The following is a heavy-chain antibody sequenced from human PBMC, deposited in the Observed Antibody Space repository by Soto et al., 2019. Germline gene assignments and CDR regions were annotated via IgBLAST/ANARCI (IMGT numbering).Heavy chain of an antibody. D-gene: IGHD2-15*01. CDR2: IIPIFGTA. CDR1: GFTFSSYA. CDR3: ARDQAVVAATLGWFDP. V-gene: IGHV1-69*01. J-gene: IGHJ5*02. Sequence: VQLVESGGGLVQPGGSLRLSCAASGFTFSSYAISWVRQAPGQGLEWMGGIIPIFGTANYAQKFQGRVTITADESTSTAYMELSSLRSEDTAVYYCARDQAVVAATLGWFDPWGQGTLVTVSS.